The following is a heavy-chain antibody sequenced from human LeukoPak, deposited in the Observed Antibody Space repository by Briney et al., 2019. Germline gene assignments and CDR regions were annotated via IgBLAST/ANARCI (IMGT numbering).Heavy chain of an antibody. V-gene: IGHV4-4*07. CDR3: ARQGVATAIDY. Sequence: SETLSHTCTVSGGSISNYSWSWIRQPAGKGLEWIGRISASGNTNYNPSLKSRVTMSVDTSMNLFALKLSSVTAADTAVYYCARQGVATAIDYWGHGTLVTVSS. CDR2: ISASGNT. CDR1: GGSISNYS. D-gene: IGHD2-21*02. J-gene: IGHJ4*01.